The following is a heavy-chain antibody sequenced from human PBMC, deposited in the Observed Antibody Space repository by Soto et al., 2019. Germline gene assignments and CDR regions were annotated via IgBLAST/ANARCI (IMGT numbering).Heavy chain of an antibody. CDR2: IYYSGST. D-gene: IGHD4-17*01. CDR1: GGSISSYY. Sequence: QVQLQESGPGLVKPSETLSLTCTVSGGSISSYYWSWIRQPPGKGLECIGYIYYSGSTNYNPSLKSRVTISVETSKNQFSLKLSSVTAADTAVYYCATTAVVYGDYGGDYYGMDVWGQGTTVTVSS. CDR3: ATTAVVYGDYGGDYYGMDV. J-gene: IGHJ6*02. V-gene: IGHV4-59*08.